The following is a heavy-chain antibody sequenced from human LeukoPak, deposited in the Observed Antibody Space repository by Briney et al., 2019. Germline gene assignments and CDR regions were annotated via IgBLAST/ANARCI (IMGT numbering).Heavy chain of an antibody. V-gene: IGHV1-69*13. CDR3: NALPYCSSTSCYGYYYYMDV. Sequence: SVKVSRKASGGTFSSYAISWVRQAPGQGLEWMGGIIPIFGTANYAQKFQGRVTITADESTSTAYMELSSLRSEDTAVYYCNALPYCSSTSCYGYYYYMDVWGKGTTVTVSS. J-gene: IGHJ6*03. CDR2: IIPIFGTA. CDR1: GGTFSSYA. D-gene: IGHD2-2*01.